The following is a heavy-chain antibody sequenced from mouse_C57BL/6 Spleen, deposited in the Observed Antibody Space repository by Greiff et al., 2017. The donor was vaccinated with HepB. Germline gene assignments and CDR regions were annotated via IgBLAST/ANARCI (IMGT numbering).Heavy chain of an antibody. CDR2: INPSSGYT. V-gene: IGHV1-7*01. CDR1: GYTFTSYW. D-gene: IGHD2-14*01. Sequence: QVQLKESGAELAKPGASVKLSCKASGYTFTSYWMHWVKQRPGQGLEWIGYINPSSGYTKYNQKFKDKATLTADKSSSTAYMQLSSLTYEDSAVYYCARYYRDWYFDVWGTGTTVTVSS. J-gene: IGHJ1*03. CDR3: ARYYRDWYFDV.